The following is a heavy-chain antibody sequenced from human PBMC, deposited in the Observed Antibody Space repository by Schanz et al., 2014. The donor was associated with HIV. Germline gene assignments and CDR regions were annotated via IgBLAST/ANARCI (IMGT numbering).Heavy chain of an antibody. V-gene: IGHV3-30*18. J-gene: IGHJ4*02. Sequence: QVHLVESGGGVAQPGRSLRLSCTASGFTFSSYGMHWVRQAPGKGLEWVAGISNDGSNKYYADSVKGRFTISRDNSKNTLYLQMNSLRAEDTAVYYCAKDTNDREKAFDYWGQGTLVTGSS. CDR3: AKDTNDREKAFDY. CDR1: GFTFSSYG. D-gene: IGHD3-22*01. CDR2: ISNDGSNK.